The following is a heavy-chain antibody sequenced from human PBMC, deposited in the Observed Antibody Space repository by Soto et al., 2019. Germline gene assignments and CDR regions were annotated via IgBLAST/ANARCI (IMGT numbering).Heavy chain of an antibody. V-gene: IGHV3-23*01. Sequence: GGSLRLSCAASGFTVSSYASSWVRQAPGKGLEWVSAISGSGGSTYYADSVKGRFTISRDNSKNTLYLQMNSLRAEDTAVYYCAKDRDIVVVVAARVGAFDIWGQGTMVT. CDR2: ISGSGGST. CDR3: AKDRDIVVVVAARVGAFDI. D-gene: IGHD2-15*01. CDR1: GFTVSSYA. J-gene: IGHJ3*02.